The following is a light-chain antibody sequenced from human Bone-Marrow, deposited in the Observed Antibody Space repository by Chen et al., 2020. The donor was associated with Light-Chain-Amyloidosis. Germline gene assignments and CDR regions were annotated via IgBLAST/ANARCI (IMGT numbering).Light chain of an antibody. CDR2: RDT. CDR3: QSADSSGTYEVI. CDR1: DLPTKY. V-gene: IGLV3-25*03. Sequence: SYELTQPPSVSVSPGQTARITCSGDDLPTKYAYWYQKKPGQAPVLVIHRDTERPSGIAERFSGSSSGTTATFTISGVQAEDKADYHCQSADSSGTYEVIFGGGTKLTVL. J-gene: IGLJ2*01.